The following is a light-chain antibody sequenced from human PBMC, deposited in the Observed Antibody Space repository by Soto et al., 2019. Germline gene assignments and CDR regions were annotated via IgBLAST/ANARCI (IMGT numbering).Light chain of an antibody. Sequence: QSVLTQPPSVSEAPRQRVTISCSGSSSNIGNNAVNWYQQLPGQAPKIVIYYDHLLTSGVSDRFSGSKSGISASLAISDLQSDDEADYYCAAWDDSLNAYVFGPGTKLTVL. CDR3: AAWDDSLNAYV. CDR1: SSNIGNNA. V-gene: IGLV1-36*01. CDR2: YDH. J-gene: IGLJ1*01.